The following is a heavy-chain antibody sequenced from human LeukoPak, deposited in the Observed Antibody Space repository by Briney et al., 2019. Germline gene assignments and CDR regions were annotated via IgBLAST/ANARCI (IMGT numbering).Heavy chain of an antibody. J-gene: IGHJ4*02. CDR3: ARGLTGRGY. Sequence: GGSLRLSCAASGFTFSTYSMKWVSQAPGKGLEWVSSISRSSSYMSYADSVKGRITISRDNAKNSLYMQMNSLRAEDTAVYYCARGLTGRGYWGQGTLVTVSS. CDR1: GFTFSTYS. D-gene: IGHD3-10*01. CDR2: ISRSSSYM. V-gene: IGHV3-21*01.